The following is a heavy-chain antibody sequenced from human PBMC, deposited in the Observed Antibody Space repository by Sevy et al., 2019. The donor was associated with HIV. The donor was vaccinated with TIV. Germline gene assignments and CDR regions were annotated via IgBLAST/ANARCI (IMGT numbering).Heavy chain of an antibody. Sequence: GESLKISCAVSGFTFSTYAMHWVRQAPGKGLECVAIVSSDGSEINYADSVKGRLTISRDNSRNTLYLQMNSLRTEDTALYYCARDQLGSIDYWGQGTLVTVSS. J-gene: IGHJ4*02. CDR1: GFTFSTYA. V-gene: IGHV3-30-3*01. CDR2: VSSDGSEI. CDR3: ARDQLGSIDY. D-gene: IGHD7-27*01.